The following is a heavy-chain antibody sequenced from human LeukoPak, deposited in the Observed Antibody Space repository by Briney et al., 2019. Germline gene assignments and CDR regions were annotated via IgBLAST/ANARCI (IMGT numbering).Heavy chain of an antibody. J-gene: IGHJ4*02. Sequence: GGSLRLSCAVSGLTFSRYAMSWVRQAPGKGLEWVSVIYSGGSTYYADSVKGRFTISRHNSKNTLYLQMNSLRAEDTAVYYCASVVRGVYWGQGTLVTVSS. CDR1: GLTFSRYA. CDR2: IYSGGST. V-gene: IGHV3-53*04. CDR3: ASVVRGVY. D-gene: IGHD3-10*01.